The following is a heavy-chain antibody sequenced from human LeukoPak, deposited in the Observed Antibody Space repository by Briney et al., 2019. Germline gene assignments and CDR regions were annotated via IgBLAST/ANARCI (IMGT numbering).Heavy chain of an antibody. Sequence: SETLSLTCTVSGGSISSYYWSWIRQPPGKGLEWIGYIYYSGSTNYNPSLKSRVTISVDTSKNQFSLKLSSVTAADTAVYYCARKNSYGTGYYYYYMDVWGKGTTVTVSS. V-gene: IGHV4-59*08. CDR3: ARKNSYGTGYYYYYMDV. CDR2: IYYSGST. CDR1: GGSISSYY. D-gene: IGHD5-18*01. J-gene: IGHJ6*03.